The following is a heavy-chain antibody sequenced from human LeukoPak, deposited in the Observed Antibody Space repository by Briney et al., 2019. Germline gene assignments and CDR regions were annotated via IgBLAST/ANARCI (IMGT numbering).Heavy chain of an antibody. CDR1: GGSMRSYY. CDR3: ARARLGATSDDALDI. J-gene: IGHJ3*02. Sequence: PSETLSLTCTVSGGSMRSYYWTWIRQPPGKGLEWIGHTYYTGSTNYNPSLKSRVTISEDMSKNQFSLKLSSVTAADTAMYYCARARLGATSDDALDIWGQGTMVTVSS. CDR2: TYYTGST. D-gene: IGHD1-26*01. V-gene: IGHV4-59*01.